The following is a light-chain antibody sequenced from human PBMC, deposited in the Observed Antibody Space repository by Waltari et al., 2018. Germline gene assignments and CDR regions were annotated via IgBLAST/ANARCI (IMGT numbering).Light chain of an antibody. Sequence: QSALTQPASVSGSPGQSITISCTGTSSDIGSYKRVSWYQHHPGKAPKLLIYEVTKRPSGVSDRFSGSMSGNTASLTISGLQAEDEADYYCCSDVGYSTYYVFGTETKVTVL. CDR3: CSDVGYSTYYV. V-gene: IGLV2-23*02. CDR2: EVT. J-gene: IGLJ1*01. CDR1: SSDIGSYKR.